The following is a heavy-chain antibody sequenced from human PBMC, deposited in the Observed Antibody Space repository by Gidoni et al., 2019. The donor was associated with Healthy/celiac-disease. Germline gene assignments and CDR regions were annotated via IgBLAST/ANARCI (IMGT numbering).Heavy chain of an antibody. J-gene: IGHJ4*02. Sequence: EVQLVESGGGLVQPGRFLRLSCAASGFTFDDYAMHWVRQAPGKGLEWVSGISLNSGSIGYADSVKGRFTISRDNAKNSLYLQMNSLRAEDTALYYCAKDDDYGGKEGNFDYWGQGTLVTVSS. CDR2: ISLNSGSI. V-gene: IGHV3-9*01. CDR1: GFTFDDYA. D-gene: IGHD4-17*01. CDR3: AKDDDYGGKEGNFDY.